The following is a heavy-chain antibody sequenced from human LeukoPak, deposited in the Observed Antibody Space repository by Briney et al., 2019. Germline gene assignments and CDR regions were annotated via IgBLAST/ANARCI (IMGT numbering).Heavy chain of an antibody. CDR3: ARYSGSHPAAFDI. D-gene: IGHD1-26*01. CDR1: GYTFTGYY. CDR2: INPNSGGT. Sequence: ASVKVSCKASGYTFTGYYMHWVRQAPGQGLEWMGWINPNSGGTNYAQKFQGRVTMTRDTSISTAYMELSRLRSDDTAVYCCARYSGSHPAAFDIWGQGTMVTVSS. V-gene: IGHV1-2*02. J-gene: IGHJ3*02.